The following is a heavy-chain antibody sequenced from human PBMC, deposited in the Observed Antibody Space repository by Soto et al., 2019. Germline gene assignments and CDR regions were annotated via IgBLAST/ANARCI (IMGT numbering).Heavy chain of an antibody. Sequence: QVQLVESGGGVVQPGRSLRLSCAASGFIFSSYGIHWVRQAPGMGLEWVAVISYEGSHTYYADSVKGRFTITRDNSKNTLYLQMNSLRPEDTAVYYCAKEVHCGGGSCSWSEGFDYWGQGTLLTVSS. CDR2: ISYEGSHT. D-gene: IGHD2-15*01. V-gene: IGHV3-30*18. CDR3: AKEVHCGGGSCSWSEGFDY. J-gene: IGHJ4*02. CDR1: GFIFSSYG.